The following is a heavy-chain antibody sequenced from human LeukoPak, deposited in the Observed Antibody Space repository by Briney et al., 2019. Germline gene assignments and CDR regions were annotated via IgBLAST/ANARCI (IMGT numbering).Heavy chain of an antibody. Sequence: SETLSLTCTVSGYSISSGYYWGWLRQPPRKGLVWFGSIYHSGSTSYNPSLKSRVTIAVDTSKNQFSLKLSSATAADTAVYYCARGRSSSWVPLDYWGQGTLVTVSS. CDR2: IYHSGST. J-gene: IGHJ4*02. CDR1: GYSISSGYY. V-gene: IGHV4-38-2*02. CDR3: ARGRSSSWVPLDY. D-gene: IGHD6-13*01.